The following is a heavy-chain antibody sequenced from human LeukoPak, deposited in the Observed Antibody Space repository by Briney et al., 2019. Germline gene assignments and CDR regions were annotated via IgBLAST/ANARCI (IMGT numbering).Heavy chain of an antibody. CDR3: ASSRPNIAVSFDY. D-gene: IGHD6-19*01. CDR1: GGSISSGGYY. J-gene: IGHJ4*02. V-gene: IGHV4-31*03. CDR2: IYYSGST. Sequence: SETLSLTCTVSGGSISSGGYYWSWIRQHPGKGLEWIGYIYYSGSTYYNPSLKSRVTISVDTSKNQFSLKLSSVTAADTAVYYCASSRPNIAVSFDYWGQGTLVTVSS.